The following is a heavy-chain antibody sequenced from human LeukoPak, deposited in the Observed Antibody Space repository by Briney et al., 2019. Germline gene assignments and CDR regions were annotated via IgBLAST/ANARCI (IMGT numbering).Heavy chain of an antibody. Sequence: SETLSLTCTVSGGSISSYYWSWIRQPPGKGLEWIGYIYYSGSTNYNPSLKSRVTKSVDTSKNQFSLKLSSVTAADTAVYYCPRLLMKSGYCSGGSCYSDTYYYYGMDVWGKGTTVTVSS. V-gene: IGHV4-59*01. CDR3: PRLLMKSGYCSGGSCYSDTYYYYGMDV. CDR1: GGSISSYY. D-gene: IGHD2-15*01. J-gene: IGHJ6*04. CDR2: IYYSGST.